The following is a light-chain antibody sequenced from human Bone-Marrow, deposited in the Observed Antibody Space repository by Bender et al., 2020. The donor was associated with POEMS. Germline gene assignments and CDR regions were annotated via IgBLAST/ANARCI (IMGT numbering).Light chain of an antibody. CDR2: NNS. Sequence: QSVLTQPPSASGTPGQRVTISCSGSSSKFGSYPVNWYQQLPGAAPKLVIFNNSQRPSGVPDRFSGSNSGTSASLAISGLLSDDEADFYCATWDDSLNGWVFRGGTKLTVL. J-gene: IGLJ3*02. CDR1: SSKFGSYP. CDR3: ATWDDSLNGWV. V-gene: IGLV1-44*01.